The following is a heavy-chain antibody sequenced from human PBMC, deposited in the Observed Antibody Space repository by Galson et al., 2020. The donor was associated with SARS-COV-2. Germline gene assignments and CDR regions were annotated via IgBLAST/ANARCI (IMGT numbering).Heavy chain of an antibody. Sequence: TGSYIVCRLQPDKQKLEWMGWINPKSCGTNYAQKFEGRVTMTRDTSITTAYMELSRLRADDTAVYYCARLRYYDVLTGYIVDVWGKGTMV. D-gene: IGHD3-9*01. V-gene: IGHV1-2*02. J-gene: IGHJ6*03. CDR3: ARLRYYDVLTGYIVDV. CDR2: INPKSCGT. CDR1: TGSY.